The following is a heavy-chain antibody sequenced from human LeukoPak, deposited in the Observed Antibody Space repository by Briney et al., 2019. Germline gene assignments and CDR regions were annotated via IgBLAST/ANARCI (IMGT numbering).Heavy chain of an antibody. CDR3: AREQARGGTYSLGVNWFDP. D-gene: IGHD1-26*01. V-gene: IGHV1-46*01. CDR2: FTSSGDST. CDR1: GYTFTSYN. Sequence: GASVKVSCKAPGYTFTSYNLHWVRQAPGQGLEWMGIFTSSGDSTRYAQKFQGRVTMTRDMSTSTLYMELSGLISEDTAVYYCAREQARGGTYSLGVNWFDPWGQGTLVTVSS. J-gene: IGHJ5*02.